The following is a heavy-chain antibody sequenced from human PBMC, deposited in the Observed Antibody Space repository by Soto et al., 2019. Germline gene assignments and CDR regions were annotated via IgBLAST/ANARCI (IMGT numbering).Heavy chain of an antibody. CDR3: ARDFRVEGYYGSGSPYGAYYFDY. CDR1: GFTFSSYS. V-gene: IGHV3-21*01. Sequence: EVQLVESGGGLVKPGGSLRLSCAASGFTFSSYSMNWVRQAPGKGLEWVSSISSSSSYIYYADSVKGRFTISRDNAKNSLYLQMNSLRAEDTAVYYCARDFRVEGYYGSGSPYGAYYFDYWGQGTLVTVSS. D-gene: IGHD3-10*01. J-gene: IGHJ4*02. CDR2: ISSSSSYI.